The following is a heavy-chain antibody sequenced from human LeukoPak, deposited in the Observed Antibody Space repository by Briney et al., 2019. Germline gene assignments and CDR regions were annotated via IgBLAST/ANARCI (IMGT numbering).Heavy chain of an antibody. Sequence: ASVKVSCKASGYTFTSYGISWARQAPGQGLEWMGWISAYNGNTNYAQKLQGRVTMTTDTSTSTAYMELRSLRSDDTAVYYCARDEYYFGSGSYFYFDYWGQGTLVTVSS. J-gene: IGHJ4*02. V-gene: IGHV1-18*01. CDR2: ISAYNGNT. D-gene: IGHD3-10*01. CDR3: ARDEYYFGSGSYFYFDY. CDR1: GYTFTSYG.